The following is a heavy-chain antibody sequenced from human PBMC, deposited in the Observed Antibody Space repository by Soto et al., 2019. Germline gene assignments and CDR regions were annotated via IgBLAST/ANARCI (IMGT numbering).Heavy chain of an antibody. Sequence: GGSLRLSCAASGFTFSSYSMNWVRQAPGKGLEWVSSISSSSSYIYYADSAKGRFTISRDNAKNSLYLQMNSLRAEDTAVYYCARASGITIFGVVRLAYHGMDVWGQGTTVTLSS. V-gene: IGHV3-21*01. CDR2: ISSSSSYI. D-gene: IGHD3-3*01. CDR1: GFTFSSYS. J-gene: IGHJ6*02. CDR3: ARASGITIFGVVRLAYHGMDV.